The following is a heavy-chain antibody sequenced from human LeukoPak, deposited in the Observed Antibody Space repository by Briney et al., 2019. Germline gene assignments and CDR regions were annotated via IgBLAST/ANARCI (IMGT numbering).Heavy chain of an antibody. CDR2: SNHSGST. J-gene: IGHJ1*01. D-gene: IGHD2-2*01. Sequence: SETLSLTCAVYGRSFSGYYWSWIRQPPGKGLEWIGESNHSGSTNYNPSLKSRVTISVDTSKNQFSLKLSSVTAADTAVYYCARDAGYCSSTSCSPAYFQRWGQGTLVTVSS. CDR3: ARDAGYCSSTSCSPAYFQR. V-gene: IGHV4-34*01. CDR1: GRSFSGYY.